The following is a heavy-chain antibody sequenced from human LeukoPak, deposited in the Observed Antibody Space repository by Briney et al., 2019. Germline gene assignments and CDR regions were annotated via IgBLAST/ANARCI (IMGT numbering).Heavy chain of an antibody. V-gene: IGHV3-23*01. J-gene: IGHJ6*02. D-gene: IGHD3-22*01. Sequence: PGGSLRLSCAASGFTFSSYVMSWVHQAPGKGLEWVSIISSSGGSTSYADSVKGRLTISRDNSNNTLYLQMNSLRAGDTAIYYCAKIVVDPNYYYYGMDVWGQGTTVTVSS. CDR2: ISSSGGST. CDR1: GFTFSSYV. CDR3: AKIVVDPNYYYYGMDV.